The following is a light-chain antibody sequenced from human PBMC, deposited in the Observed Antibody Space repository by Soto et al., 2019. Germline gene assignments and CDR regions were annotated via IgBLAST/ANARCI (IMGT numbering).Light chain of an antibody. CDR3: QQYNSYSGT. CDR2: DAS. J-gene: IGKJ1*01. V-gene: IGKV1-9*01. CDR1: QGISSY. Sequence: DIPLTQSPSFLSASLGARVTITCQASQGISSYLAWYQQKPGKAPKLLIYDASSLESGVPSRFSGSGSGTEFTLTISSLQPDDFATYYCQQYNSYSGTFGQGTKVDIK.